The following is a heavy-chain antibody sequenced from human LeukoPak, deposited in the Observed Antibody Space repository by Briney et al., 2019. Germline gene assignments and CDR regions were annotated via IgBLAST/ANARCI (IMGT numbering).Heavy chain of an antibody. Sequence: GGSLRLSCAASGFTFSSNYMSWVRQAPGKGLEWVSGINWNGGSTDYADSVKGRFTISRDNARNSLYLQMNSLRAEDTALYYCARGGNYGGNHDAFDIWGQGTMVTVSS. CDR2: INWNGGST. J-gene: IGHJ3*02. V-gene: IGHV3-20*04. CDR3: ARGGNYGGNHDAFDI. CDR1: GFTFSSNY. D-gene: IGHD4-23*01.